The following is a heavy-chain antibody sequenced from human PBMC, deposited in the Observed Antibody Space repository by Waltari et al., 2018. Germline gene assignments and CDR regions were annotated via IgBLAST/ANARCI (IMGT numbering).Heavy chain of an antibody. CDR2: IYYSGST. J-gene: IGHJ4*02. CDR1: GGSISSHY. Sequence: QVQLQESGPGLVQPSETLSLTCTVSGGSISSHYWSWIRQPPGKGLEWIGYIYYSGSTNYNPSLKSRVTISVDTAKNQFSLKLSSVTAADTAVYYCARGGYSGYDPPSYWGQGTLVTVSS. D-gene: IGHD5-12*01. V-gene: IGHV4-59*11. CDR3: ARGGYSGYDPPSY.